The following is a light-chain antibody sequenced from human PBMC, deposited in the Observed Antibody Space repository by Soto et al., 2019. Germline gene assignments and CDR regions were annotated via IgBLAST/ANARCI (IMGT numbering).Light chain of an antibody. CDR1: QPVLRSSNNKNH. Sequence: DIVMTQSPDSLTVSLGERATINCKASQPVLRSSNNKNHLAWYQQKPAQSPKMLISWASTRESGVPDRFSGRGSGTEFTLTISSLQSEDAAVYYCQQYYDVPVTFGQGTRLEIK. CDR2: WAS. J-gene: IGKJ5*01. CDR3: QQYYDVPVT. V-gene: IGKV4-1*01.